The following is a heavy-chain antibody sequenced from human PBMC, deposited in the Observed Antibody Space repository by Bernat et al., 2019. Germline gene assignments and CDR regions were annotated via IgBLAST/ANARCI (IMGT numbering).Heavy chain of an antibody. V-gene: IGHV3-21*01. Sequence: EVQMVESGGGLVKPGGSLRLSCAASGFTFSSFSMNWVRQAPGKGLEWVSSIDSTSTYIYYADSVKGRFTISRDNAKTSLYLQMNTLRAEDTAVYYCAEGAASLPYWGQGTLVTVSS. D-gene: IGHD6-6*01. CDR3: AEGAASLPY. CDR2: IDSTSTYI. CDR1: GFTFSSFS. J-gene: IGHJ4*02.